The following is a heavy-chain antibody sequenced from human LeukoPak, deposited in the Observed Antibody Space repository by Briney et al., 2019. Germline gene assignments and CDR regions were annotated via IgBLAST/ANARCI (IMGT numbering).Heavy chain of an antibody. Sequence: GEALKISLKGSGYSFTSYWLGWGRHMPGKGVGWMGIIYPGDSDTRYSPSFEGQVSISAEKSISTAYLQWSSLKASDTAVYYCARRGSGYGHDLWGRGTLVTVSS. CDR2: IYPGDSDT. D-gene: IGHD3-22*01. V-gene: IGHV5-51*01. CDR1: GYSFTSYW. J-gene: IGHJ5*02. CDR3: ARRGSGYGHDL.